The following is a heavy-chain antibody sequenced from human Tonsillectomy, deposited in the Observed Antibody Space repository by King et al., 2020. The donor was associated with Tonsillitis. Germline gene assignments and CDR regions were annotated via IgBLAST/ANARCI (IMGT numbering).Heavy chain of an antibody. CDR3: ARQADVGWYFNS. D-gene: IGHD6-19*01. Sequence: VQLVESGGGVVQPGTSLRLPCAASGFTLRTYGLHGVRQAPGKGLEWVAFISYDGSNKYYEDSVEGRFTISRDNTKNTLYLQTNSLRAEDTAVYYCARQADVGWYFNSWGQGTLLTVSS. J-gene: IGHJ4*02. CDR2: ISYDGSNK. V-gene: IGHV3-33*05. CDR1: GFTLRTYG.